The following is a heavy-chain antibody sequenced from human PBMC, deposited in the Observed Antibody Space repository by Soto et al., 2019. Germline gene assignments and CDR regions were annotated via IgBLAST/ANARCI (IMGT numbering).Heavy chain of an antibody. CDR3: ARPSKDLAANGHFDY. CDR2: IIPIFGTA. CDR1: GGTFSSYA. V-gene: IGHV1-69*13. D-gene: IGHD6-13*01. J-gene: IGHJ4*02. Sequence: SVKVSCKASGGTFSSYAISWVRQAPGQGLEWMGGIIPIFGTANYAQKFQGRVTITADESTSTAYMELSSLRSEDTAVYYCARPSKDLAANGHFDYWGQGTLVTVSS.